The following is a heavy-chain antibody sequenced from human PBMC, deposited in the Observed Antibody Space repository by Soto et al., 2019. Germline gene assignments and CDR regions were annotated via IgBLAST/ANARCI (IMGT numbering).Heavy chain of an antibody. CDR2: ISSSSYI. CDR1: GFTFSSYS. J-gene: IGHJ3*02. CDR3: ARDSLLWFPPYDAFDI. V-gene: IGHV3-21*01. D-gene: IGHD3-10*01. Sequence: GGSLRLSCAASGFTFSSYSMNWVRQAPGKGLEWVSSISSSSYIYYADSVKGRFTISRDNAKNSLYLQMNSLRAEDTAVYYCARDSLLWFPPYDAFDIWGQGTMVTVSS.